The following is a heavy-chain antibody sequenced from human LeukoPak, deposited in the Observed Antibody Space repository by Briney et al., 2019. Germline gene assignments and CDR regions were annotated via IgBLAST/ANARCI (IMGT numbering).Heavy chain of an antibody. CDR2: IKQDGSEE. CDR1: GFTFSSYW. CDR3: ARDPYSSTWSYGMDV. J-gene: IGHJ6*02. Sequence: GGSLRLSCAASGFTFSSYWMSWVRQPPGKGLEWVANIKQDGSEELYVDSVKRRFTISRDNANNSLFLQMNTLRAEDTAVYYCARDPYSSTWSYGMDVWGQGTTVTVSS. V-gene: IGHV3-7*05. D-gene: IGHD6-6*01.